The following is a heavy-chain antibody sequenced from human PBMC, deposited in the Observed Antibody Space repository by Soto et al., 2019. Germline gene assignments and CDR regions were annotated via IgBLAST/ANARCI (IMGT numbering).Heavy chain of an antibody. J-gene: IGHJ3*02. CDR2: IYYSGST. V-gene: IGHV4-61*01. CDR1: GGSVSSGSYY. Sequence: SETLSLTCTVSGGSVSSGSYYWSWIRQPPGKGLEWIGYIYYSGSTNYNPSLKSRVTISVDTSKNQFSLKLSSVTAADTAVYYCARSLGVFGTVTLAFDICGQRTMVTVSS. D-gene: IGHD4-17*01. CDR3: ARSLGVFGTVTLAFDI.